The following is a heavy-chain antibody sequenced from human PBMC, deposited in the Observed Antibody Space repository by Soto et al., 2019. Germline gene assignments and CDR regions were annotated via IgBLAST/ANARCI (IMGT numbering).Heavy chain of an antibody. CDR2: IWSDGSNK. CDR3: AKEFWSGPFDY. J-gene: IGHJ4*02. V-gene: IGHV3-33*06. CDR1: GFTFRSYG. Sequence: QVQLVESGGGVVQPGRSLRLSCAASGFTFRSYGMHWVRQAPGKGLEWVAVIWSDGSNKYYADSVKGRFTISRDNSKNTLYLQVNSLRAEDTAVYYCAKEFWSGPFDYWGQGTLVTVSS. D-gene: IGHD3-3*01.